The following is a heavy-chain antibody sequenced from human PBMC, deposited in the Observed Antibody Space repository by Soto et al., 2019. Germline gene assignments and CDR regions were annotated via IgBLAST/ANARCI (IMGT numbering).Heavy chain of an antibody. D-gene: IGHD6-19*01. V-gene: IGHV3-48*02. CDR3: ARSVEGHFDY. Sequence: EVQRVESGGGLVQPGGSLRLSCAASGFRFNIYSMNWVRQAPGKGLEWSAYITSDTNTIKYADSVKGRFTISRDNARNLVYLQMNSLRDEDTAVYYCARSVEGHFDYWGQGTVVTVSS. CDR1: GFRFNIYS. J-gene: IGHJ4*02. CDR2: ITSDTNTI.